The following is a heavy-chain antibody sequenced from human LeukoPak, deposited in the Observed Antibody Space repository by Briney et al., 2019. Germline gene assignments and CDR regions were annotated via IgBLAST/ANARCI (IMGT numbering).Heavy chain of an antibody. CDR1: GFSLKSGYW. V-gene: IGHV4-38-2*02. J-gene: IGHJ4*02. CDR3: AREASRIIYY. CDR2: IYLNGNT. Sequence: SETLSLTCAVSGFSLKSGYWWGWVRPPPGQGLEWIDSIYLNGNTFSNPSLKRRVSLSVETSKNQFSLTMTSVTAADTAVYFCAREASRIIYYCGQGALVTASS.